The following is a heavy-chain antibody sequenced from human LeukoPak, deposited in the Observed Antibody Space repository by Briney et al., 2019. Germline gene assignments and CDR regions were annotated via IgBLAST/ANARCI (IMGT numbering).Heavy chain of an antibody. V-gene: IGHV4-39*07. CDR1: GGSISSSSYY. CDR2: IYYSGST. J-gene: IGHJ4*02. D-gene: IGHD6-13*01. CDR3: XXXXGAAAALFDLDY. Sequence: PSETLSLTCTVSGGSISSSSYYWGWIRQPPGKGLEWIGSIYYSGSTYYNPSLKSRVTISVDTSKNQFSLKLSSVTAADTAVYXXXXXXGAAAALFDLDYWGQGTLVTVSS.